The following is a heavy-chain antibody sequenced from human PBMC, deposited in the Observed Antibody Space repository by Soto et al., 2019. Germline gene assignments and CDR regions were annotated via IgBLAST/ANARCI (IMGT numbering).Heavy chain of an antibody. V-gene: IGHV4-39*01. CDR3: ARHNFYYYFAMDV. CDR2: IYYSGST. J-gene: IGHJ6*02. CDR1: SGSVSSSSYY. Sequence: SETLSLTCSVSSGSVSSSSYYWGWIRQPPGKGLEWIGNIYYSGSTYYNQSLKSRVTISVDTSKNQFSLKLTSVTAADTAVYYCARHNFYYYFAMDVWGQGTTVTVS.